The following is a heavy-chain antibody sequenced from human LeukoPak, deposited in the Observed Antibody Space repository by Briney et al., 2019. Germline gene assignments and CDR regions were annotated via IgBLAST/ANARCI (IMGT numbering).Heavy chain of an antibody. D-gene: IGHD3-10*01. J-gene: IGHJ4*02. CDR1: DGSSSGSY. V-gene: IGHV4-34*01. CDR3: VLGSMALYLDY. Sequence: SETLSLTCAVYDGSSSGSYCTWIRQPPGKGLEWIGEINHSGSANYNPSLKSRVTISVDTSKNQFSLKLSSVTAADTAVYYCVLGSMALYLDYWGQGTLVTVSS. CDR2: INHSGSA.